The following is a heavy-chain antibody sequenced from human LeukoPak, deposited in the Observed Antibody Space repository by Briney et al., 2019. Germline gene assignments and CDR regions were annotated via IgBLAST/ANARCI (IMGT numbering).Heavy chain of an antibody. D-gene: IGHD6-19*01. CDR1: GYSFTSHW. V-gene: IGHV5-51*01. CDR2: IYPGDSDT. J-gene: IGHJ5*02. CDR3: ARQWLVNWFDP. Sequence: GESLKISCKGSGYSFTSHWIGWVRQMPGKGLEWMGIIYPGDSDTRYSPSFQGQVTISADKSISTAYLQWSSLKAADTAMYYCARQWLVNWFDPWGQGTLVTVSS.